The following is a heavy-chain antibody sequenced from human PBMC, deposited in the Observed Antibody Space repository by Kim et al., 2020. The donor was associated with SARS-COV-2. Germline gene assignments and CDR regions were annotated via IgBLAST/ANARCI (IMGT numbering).Heavy chain of an antibody. D-gene: IGHD4-17*01. J-gene: IGHJ4*02. CDR3: ARGGSAYGDYSSFFH. V-gene: IGHV3-30*07. Sequence: ESVKGRFTICRDNSKNTRYLQMNSLRAEDTAVYYCARGGSAYGDYSSFFHWGQGTLVTVSS.